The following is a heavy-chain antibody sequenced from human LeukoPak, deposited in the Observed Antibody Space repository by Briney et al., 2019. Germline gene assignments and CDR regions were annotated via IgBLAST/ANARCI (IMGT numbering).Heavy chain of an antibody. Sequence: GGSLRLSCAAYGFTVSSNYMSWVRQAPGKGLGWVSVTYSGGSTYYADSVKGRFTISRDNSKNTLYLQMNSLRAEDTAVYYCARDHCSGGTCYSGGCWGQGTLVTVSS. V-gene: IGHV3-66*01. J-gene: IGHJ4*02. CDR3: ARDHCSGGTCYSGGC. CDR1: GFTVSSNY. D-gene: IGHD2-15*01. CDR2: TYSGGST.